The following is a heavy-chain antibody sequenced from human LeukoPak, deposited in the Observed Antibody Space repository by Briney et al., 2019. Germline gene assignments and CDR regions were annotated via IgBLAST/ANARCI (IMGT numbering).Heavy chain of an antibody. Sequence: SETLSLTCSVSGFSIGTGYSWGWIRQPPGKGLEWIGAIYHRGNTYYNPSLMSRVTISLDTSKNQFSLRLTSVTAADTALYYCAREVESWFGDLLSYFYSWGQGTQVTVSS. J-gene: IGHJ4*02. CDR1: GFSIGTGYS. D-gene: IGHD3-10*01. CDR3: AREVESWFGDLLSYFYS. V-gene: IGHV4-38-2*02. CDR2: IYHRGNT.